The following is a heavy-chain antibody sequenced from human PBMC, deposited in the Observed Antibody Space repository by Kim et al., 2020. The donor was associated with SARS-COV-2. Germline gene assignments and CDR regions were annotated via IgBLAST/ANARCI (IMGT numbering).Heavy chain of an antibody. CDR3: ARGGLHSFGWPYYYGMDV. V-gene: IGHV4-34*01. J-gene: IGHJ6*02. CDR2: INHSGST. Sequence: SETLSLTCAVYGGSFSGYYWSWIRQPPGKGLEWIGEINHSGSTNYNPSLKSRVTISVDTSKNQFSLKLSSVTAADTAVYYCARGGLHSFGWPYYYGMDVWGQGNTVTVSS. CDR1: GGSFSGYY. D-gene: IGHD3-16*01.